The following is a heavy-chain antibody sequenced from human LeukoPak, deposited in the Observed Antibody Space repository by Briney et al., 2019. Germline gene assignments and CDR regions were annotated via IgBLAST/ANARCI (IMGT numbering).Heavy chain of an antibody. D-gene: IGHD5-12*01. CDR3: AKDYTSGYDFFDY. J-gene: IGHJ4*02. CDR2: ISGSGGRT. Sequence: PGGSLRLSCAASGFTFSSYAMSWVRQAPGKGLEWVSAISGSGGRTYYADSVKGRFTISRDNSKNTLYLQMNSLRAEDTAVYYCAKDYTSGYDFFDYWGQGTLVTVSS. CDR1: GFTFSSYA. V-gene: IGHV3-23*01.